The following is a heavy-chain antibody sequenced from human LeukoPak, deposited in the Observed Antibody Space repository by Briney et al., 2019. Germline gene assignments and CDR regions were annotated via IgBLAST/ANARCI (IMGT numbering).Heavy chain of an antibody. CDR2: INPSGGST. Sequence: ASVKVSCKASGYTFTSYYMHWVRQAPGQGLEWMGIINPSGGSTSYAQKFQGRVTMTRDTSTSTVYMELSSLRSEDTAVYYCARIPPAGLSYYPHYYYGMDVWGQGTTVTVSS. CDR3: ARIPPAGLSYYPHYYYGMDV. V-gene: IGHV1-46*01. CDR1: GYTFTSYY. J-gene: IGHJ6*02. D-gene: IGHD3-10*01.